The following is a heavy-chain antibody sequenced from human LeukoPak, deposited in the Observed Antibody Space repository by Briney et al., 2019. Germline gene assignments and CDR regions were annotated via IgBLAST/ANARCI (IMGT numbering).Heavy chain of an antibody. J-gene: IGHJ1*01. D-gene: IGHD3-22*01. CDR3: ATVSYYYDSSGYQGYFQH. Sequence: ASVKVSCKVSEYTLTELSMHWVRQAPGKGLEWMGGFDPEDGETIDAQKFQGRVTMTEDTSTDPAYLEMSSLRSEDPAMYYCATVSYYYDSSGYQGYFQHWGQGTLVTVSS. CDR1: EYTLTELS. V-gene: IGHV1-24*01. CDR2: FDPEDGET.